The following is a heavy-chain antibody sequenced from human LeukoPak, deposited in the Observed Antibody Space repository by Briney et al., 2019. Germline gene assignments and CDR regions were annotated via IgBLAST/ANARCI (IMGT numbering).Heavy chain of an antibody. J-gene: IGHJ4*02. CDR1: GYTFTRYY. D-gene: IGHD3-16*02. V-gene: IGHV1-2*02. CDR3: ARLSIVRRSSDY. Sequence: GASVKVSCKASGYTFTRYYMHWVRQAPGQGLEWMGWINPNRGGTNYAQKFQGRVTMTSDTSISTAYMELSRLRSDDTAVYYWARLSIVRRSSDYWGQGTLVTVSS. CDR2: INPNRGGT.